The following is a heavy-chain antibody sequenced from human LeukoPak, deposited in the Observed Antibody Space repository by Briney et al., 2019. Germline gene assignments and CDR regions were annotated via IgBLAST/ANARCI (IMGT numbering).Heavy chain of an antibody. D-gene: IGHD6-6*01. J-gene: IGHJ3*02. CDR3: ARDKLLYSRSSQGSFDI. V-gene: IGHV3-30-3*01. Sequence: GGSLRLSCAASGFTFSSYAIHWVRQAPGKGLEWVAVISFDGVNKYYADSVRGRFTISRDNSKNTLFLQMNSLRAEDTAVYYCARDKLLYSRSSQGSFDIWGQGTMVTVSS. CDR1: GFTFSSYA. CDR2: ISFDGVNK.